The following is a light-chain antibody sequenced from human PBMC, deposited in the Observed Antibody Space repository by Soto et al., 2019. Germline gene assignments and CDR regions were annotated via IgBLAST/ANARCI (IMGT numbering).Light chain of an antibody. Sequence: DIQMTQSPSSLSASVGDRVTITCRASQSISTYLNWYQQTPGKAPKLLIYAASSLQSGVPSRFSGSGSGTDFTLTISSLHPEDSATYYCQQSYSTPAKFGQGT. J-gene: IGKJ1*01. CDR2: AAS. CDR1: QSISTY. V-gene: IGKV1-39*01. CDR3: QQSYSTPAK.